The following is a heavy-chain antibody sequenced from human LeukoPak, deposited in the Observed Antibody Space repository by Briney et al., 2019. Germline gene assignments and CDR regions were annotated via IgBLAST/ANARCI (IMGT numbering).Heavy chain of an antibody. D-gene: IGHD5-18*01. CDR2: IYPYDSNN. V-gene: IGHV5-51*01. Sequence: GESLKISCKGSGYSFISYWIGWVRQMPGKGLEWMGIIYPYDSNNRYSPSFQGQVTISADKSMSTAYLQWSSLKASDTAIYYCARRGYNYPYDYWGQGTLVTVSS. CDR1: GYSFISYW. CDR3: ARRGYNYPYDY. J-gene: IGHJ4*02.